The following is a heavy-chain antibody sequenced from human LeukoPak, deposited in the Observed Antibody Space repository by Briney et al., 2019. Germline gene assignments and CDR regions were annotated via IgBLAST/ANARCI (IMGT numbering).Heavy chain of an antibody. CDR3: ATAAYYYDSSGYWGGYYYYYYMDV. J-gene: IGHJ6*03. D-gene: IGHD3-22*01. V-gene: IGHV1-69*13. Sequence: ASVKVSCKASGGTFSSYAISWVRQAPGQGLEWMGGIIPSFGTANYAQKFQGRATITADESTSTAYMELSSLRSEDTAVYYCATAAYYYDSSGYWGGYYYYYYMDVWGKGTTVTVSS. CDR2: IIPSFGTA. CDR1: GGTFSSYA.